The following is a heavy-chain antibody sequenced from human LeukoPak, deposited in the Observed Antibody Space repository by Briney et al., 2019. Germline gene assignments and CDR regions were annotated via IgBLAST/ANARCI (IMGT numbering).Heavy chain of an antibody. V-gene: IGHV4-61*02. J-gene: IGHJ4*02. CDR3: ARVAVAGNGPRD. CDR1: GGLISSGSYY. Sequence: SETLSLTCTVSGGLISSGSYYWSWIRQPAGKGLEWIGRIYSSGSTNYNPALRSRLTISVDTSKNQFSLKLSSVTAADTAVYYCARVAVAGNGPRDWGQGTLVTVSS. D-gene: IGHD6-19*01. CDR2: IYSSGST.